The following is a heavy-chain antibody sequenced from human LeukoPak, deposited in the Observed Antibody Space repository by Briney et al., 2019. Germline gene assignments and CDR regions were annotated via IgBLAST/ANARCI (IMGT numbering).Heavy chain of an antibody. CDR1: GFTFSSYA. CDR2: ISGSGGST. CDR3: AKDLRRVAAAGTGWFDP. J-gene: IGHJ5*02. D-gene: IGHD6-13*01. V-gene: IGHV3-23*01. Sequence: GGSLRLSCAASGFTFSSYAMSWVRQAPGKGLEWVSAISGSGGSTYYADPVKGRFTISRDNSKNTLYLQMNSLRAEDTAVYYCAKDLRRVAAAGTGWFDPWGRGTLVTVSS.